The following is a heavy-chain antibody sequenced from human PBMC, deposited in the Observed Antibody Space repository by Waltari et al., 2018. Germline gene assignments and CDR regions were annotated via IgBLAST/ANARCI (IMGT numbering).Heavy chain of an antibody. D-gene: IGHD3-3*01. Sequence: QVQLQESGPGLVKPSQTLXLTCTVSGGSXXSGDYYWXWXRQPPGKGLEWIGYIYYSGSTYXNPXLKSRVTISVDTSKNQFSLKLSSVTAAXTAVYYCARXGVGYYDXWSDXPFFDYWGQGTLVXVSS. J-gene: IGHJ4*02. CDR1: GGSXXSGDYY. V-gene: IGHV4-30-4*08. CDR2: IYYSGST. CDR3: ARXGVGYYDXWSDXPFFDY.